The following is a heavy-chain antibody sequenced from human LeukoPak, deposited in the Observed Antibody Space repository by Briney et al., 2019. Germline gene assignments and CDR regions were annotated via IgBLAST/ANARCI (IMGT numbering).Heavy chain of an antibody. J-gene: IGHJ6*02. CDR1: GFTFSNSY. CDR3: ARIRVDYGDYGMDV. CDR2: IYPSGNI. V-gene: IGHV3-53*01. D-gene: IGHD4-17*01. Sequence: GGSLRLSCAASGFTFSNSYMSWVRQAPGKGLEWVSLIYPSGNIYYADSVKGRFTISRDNARNSLFLQMNSLRVEDTAVYYCARIRVDYGDYGMDVWGQGTTVIVSS.